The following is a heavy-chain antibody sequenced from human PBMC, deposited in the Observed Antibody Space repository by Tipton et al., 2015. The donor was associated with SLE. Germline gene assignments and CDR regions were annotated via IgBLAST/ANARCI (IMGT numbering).Heavy chain of an antibody. J-gene: IGHJ4*02. Sequence: LRLSCAVYGGSFSGYYWSWIRQPPGKGLEWIGEINHSGSTNYNPSLKSRVTISVDTSKNQFSLKLSSVTAADTAVYYCASERTGGYFDYWGQGTLVTASS. CDR3: ASERTGGYFDY. CDR1: GGSFSGYY. CDR2: INHSGST. V-gene: IGHV4-34*01. D-gene: IGHD7-27*01.